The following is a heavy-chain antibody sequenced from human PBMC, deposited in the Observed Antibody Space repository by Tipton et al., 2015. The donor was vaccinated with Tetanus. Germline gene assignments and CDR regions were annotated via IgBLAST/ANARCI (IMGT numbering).Heavy chain of an antibody. J-gene: IGHJ4*02. CDR3: ARESASRNFYFDF. Sequence: SLRLSCAASGFTFSNYAMAWVRQAPGKGLEWVSGMSVRGSHTYYADPVKGRFSISRDNSKNTVYLQMNSLRDEDTAVYYCARESASRNFYFDFWGQGTLVTVS. CDR2: MSVRGSHT. D-gene: IGHD1-14*01. V-gene: IGHV3-23*01. CDR1: GFTFSNYA.